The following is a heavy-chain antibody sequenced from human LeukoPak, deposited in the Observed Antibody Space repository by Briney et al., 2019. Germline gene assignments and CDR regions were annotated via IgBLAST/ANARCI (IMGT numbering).Heavy chain of an antibody. CDR2: ISYDGSNK. CDR3: ARVGRDCGGDCYPYYFDY. J-gene: IGHJ4*02. CDR1: GFTFSSYA. D-gene: IGHD2-21*02. Sequence: GGSLRLSCAASGFTFSSYAMHWVRQAPGKGLEGVAVISYDGSNKYYADSVKGRFTISRDNSKNTLYLQMNSLRAEDTAVYYCARVGRDCGGDCYPYYFDYWGQGTLVTVSS. V-gene: IGHV3-30*04.